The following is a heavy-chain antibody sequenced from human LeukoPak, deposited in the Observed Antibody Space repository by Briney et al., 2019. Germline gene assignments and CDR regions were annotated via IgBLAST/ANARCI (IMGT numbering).Heavy chain of an antibody. J-gene: IGHJ4*02. CDR3: ARGLDGFEFFHE. V-gene: IGHV3-20*04. D-gene: IGHD3-16*01. Sequence: GESLRLSCAASGFNFDDYGTAWVRQAPGKGLQWISGMNWRGTVIEYADSAKGRFTISRDNAKNSLHLQMNSLRDEDTALYYCARGLDGFEFFHEWGQGVLVSVSS. CDR1: GFNFDDYG. CDR2: MNWRGTVI.